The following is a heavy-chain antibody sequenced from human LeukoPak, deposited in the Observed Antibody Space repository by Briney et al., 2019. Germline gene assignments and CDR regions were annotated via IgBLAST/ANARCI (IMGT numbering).Heavy chain of an antibody. J-gene: IGHJ3*02. CDR2: FDPEDGET. D-gene: IGHD3-22*01. CDR3: AKALYYYDGSGYYSPYDAFDI. CDR1: GYTLTELS. V-gene: IGHV1-24*01. Sequence: ASVKVSCKVSGYTLTELSVHWVRQAPGKGLEWMGGFDPEDGETVYAQKFQGRVTMTEDTSTDTAYMELSSLSAEDTAVYYCAKALYYYDGSGYYSPYDAFDIWGQGTMVTVSS.